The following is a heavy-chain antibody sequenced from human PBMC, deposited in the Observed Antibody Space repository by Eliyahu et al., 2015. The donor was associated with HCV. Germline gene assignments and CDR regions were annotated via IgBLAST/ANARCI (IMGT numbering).Heavy chain of an antibody. J-gene: IGHJ5*02. Sequence: QLELVQSGAEVKKPGASVKVSCKASGYTFNDYYXHWVRQAPGQGLEWMGRIDPNSGGTNYAQKFQGRVTLTTDTSITTAYMELSRLTSDDTAVYYCGRGIRSFNPWGQGTLVTVSS. D-gene: IGHD5-18*01. CDR3: GRGIRSFNP. V-gene: IGHV1-2*06. CDR2: IDPNSGGT. CDR1: GYTFNDYY.